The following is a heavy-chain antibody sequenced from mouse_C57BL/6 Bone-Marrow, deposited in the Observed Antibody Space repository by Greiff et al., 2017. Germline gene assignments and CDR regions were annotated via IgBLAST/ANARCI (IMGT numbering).Heavy chain of an antibody. CDR2: IYPGDGDT. D-gene: IGHD6-1*01. V-gene: IGHV1-82*01. J-gene: IGHJ2*01. CDR1: GYAFSSYW. CDR3: AGPLGYFDY. Sequence: QVQLQQSGPELVKPGASVKISCKASGYAFSSYWMNWVQQRPGKGLEWIGRIYPGDGDTNYNGKFKGKATLTAYKSSSTAYMQLSSLTSEDSAVYFCAGPLGYFDYWGQGTTLTVSA.